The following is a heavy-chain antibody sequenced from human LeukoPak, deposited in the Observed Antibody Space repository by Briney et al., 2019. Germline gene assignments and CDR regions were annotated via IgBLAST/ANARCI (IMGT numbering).Heavy chain of an antibody. CDR2: ISWYSGSI. CDR1: GLTFDDYA. V-gene: IGHV3-9*03. D-gene: IGHD1-26*01. J-gene: IGHJ4*02. Sequence: PGGSLRLSCAASGLTFDDYAMHWVRQAPGEGLEWVSCISWYSGSIGYADSVKGRFTISRDNAKNSLYLQMNSLTAEDMGLYYCAKDKGSSPLGGSFDYWGQGTLVTVSS. CDR3: AKDKGSSPLGGSFDY.